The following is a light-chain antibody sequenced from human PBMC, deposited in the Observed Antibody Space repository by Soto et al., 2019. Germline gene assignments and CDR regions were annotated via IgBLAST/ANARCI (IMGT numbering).Light chain of an antibody. CDR2: EVG. J-gene: IGLJ1*01. Sequence: QSVLTQPASVSGSPGQSITLSCSGTSSDVGGYHFVSWYQQHPGKAPNLIIYEVGNRPSGVSDRFSGSKSGNTASLTISGLQAEDEADYYCYSYTTTSTYVFGTGTKVT. V-gene: IGLV2-14*01. CDR1: SSDVGGYHF. CDR3: YSYTTTSTYV.